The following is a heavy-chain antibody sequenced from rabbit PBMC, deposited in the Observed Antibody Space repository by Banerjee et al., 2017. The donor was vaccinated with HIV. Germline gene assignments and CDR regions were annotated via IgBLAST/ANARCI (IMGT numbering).Heavy chain of an antibody. J-gene: IGHJ4*01. D-gene: IGHD5-1*01. CDR3: ARGVGVAVADNL. CDR2: IGTISGSA. CDR1: GFSFSSNA. V-gene: IGHV1S40*01. Sequence: QSLEESGGDLVKPGASLTLTCTASGFSFSSNAMCWVRQAPGKGLEWIGCIGTISGSAYYASWAKGRFTISKTSSTTVTLQMTSLTAADTATYFCARGVGVAVADNLWGQGTLVTVS.